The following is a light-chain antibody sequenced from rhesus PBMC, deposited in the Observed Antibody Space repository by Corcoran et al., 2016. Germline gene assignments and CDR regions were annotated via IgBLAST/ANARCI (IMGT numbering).Light chain of an antibody. Sequence: DIQMTQSPSSLSASAGDTVTITCRASQDIITYVNWYQQKPGKAPKRLFFAASRLESGGPSRYSGSGSGAAFTLPVSSLQPEDFATYSCLQRSSHPPTFGRGTKVEIE. CDR2: AAS. CDR1: QDIITY. CDR3: LQRSSHPPT. J-gene: IGKJ1*01. V-gene: IGKV1-43*01.